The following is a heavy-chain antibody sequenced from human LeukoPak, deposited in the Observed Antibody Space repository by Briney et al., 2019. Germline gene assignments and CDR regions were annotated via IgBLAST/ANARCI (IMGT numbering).Heavy chain of an antibody. Sequence: GGSLRLSCAASGFTFSSYAMSWVRQAPGKGLEWVATIKNDGSDKYYVDSVKGRFTLSRDNAKNLVYLQMNSLRVEDTAVYYCARAFGNVRGDAWGQGSLVTVSS. D-gene: IGHD3-10*01. J-gene: IGHJ5*02. CDR3: ARAFGNVRGDA. CDR1: GFTFSSYA. V-gene: IGHV3-7*01. CDR2: IKNDGSDK.